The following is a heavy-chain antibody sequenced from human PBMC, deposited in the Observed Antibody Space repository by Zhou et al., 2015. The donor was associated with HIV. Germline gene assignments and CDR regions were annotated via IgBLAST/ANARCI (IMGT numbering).Heavy chain of an antibody. D-gene: IGHD6-19*01. CDR1: GGTFSSYA. CDR3: ARDRAGIAVAGTTWFDP. Sequence: QVLLVQSGAEVKKPGSSVKVSCEASGGTFSSYAISWVRQAPGQGLEWMGGIIPIFGTANYAQKFQGRVTITADKSTSTAYMELSSLRSEDTAVYYCARDRAGIAVAGTTWFDPWGQGTLVTVSS. CDR2: IIPIFGTA. V-gene: IGHV1-69*06. J-gene: IGHJ5*02.